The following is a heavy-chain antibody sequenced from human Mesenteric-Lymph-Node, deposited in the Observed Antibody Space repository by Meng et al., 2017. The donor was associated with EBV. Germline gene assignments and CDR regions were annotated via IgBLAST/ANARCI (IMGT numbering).Heavy chain of an antibody. J-gene: IGHJ4*02. CDR3: SRDLVGSDDD. CDR2: INSDGSRT. D-gene: IGHD6-25*01. CDR1: GFTFSNYW. V-gene: IGHV3-74*01. Sequence: EVQLVESGGGLIQPGGSLSLSCAASGFTFSNYWMHWVRQAPGKGLVWVSRINSDGSRTNYADSVKGRFIISRDNTKNTLYLQMNSLRAEDTGVYFCSRDLVGSDDDWGQGTLVTVSS.